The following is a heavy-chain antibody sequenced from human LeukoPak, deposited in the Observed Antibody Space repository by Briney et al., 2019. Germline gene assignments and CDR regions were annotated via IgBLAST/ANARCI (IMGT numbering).Heavy chain of an antibody. CDR2: IHNDGTMG. J-gene: IGHJ6*04. CDR1: GLTFSRLG. D-gene: IGHD1-1*01. CDR3: AKEGAEFRGYSDV. V-gene: IGHV3-30*02. Sequence: GGSLTLSWATSGLTFSRLGVQWVRQAPGKGLEWVAVIHNDGTMGQYADSVKGRFTISKDFSPDTLYLQMNSLRDDDTAVYYCAKEGAEFRGYSDVWGKGTTVTVSS.